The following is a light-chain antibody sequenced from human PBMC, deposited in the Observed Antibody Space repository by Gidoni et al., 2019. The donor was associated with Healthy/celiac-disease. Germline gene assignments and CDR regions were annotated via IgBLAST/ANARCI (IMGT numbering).Light chain of an antibody. CDR1: QSISSY. J-gene: IGKJ4*01. CDR2: AAS. CDR3: QQSYSTPLT. Sequence: DIPVTQSPSSLSASVGDRVTITCRASQSISSYLNLYQQKPGKAPKLLIYAASSLQSGVPSRFSGSGSGTDFTLTISSLQPEDFATYYCQQSYSTPLTFGGGTKVEIK. V-gene: IGKV1-39*01.